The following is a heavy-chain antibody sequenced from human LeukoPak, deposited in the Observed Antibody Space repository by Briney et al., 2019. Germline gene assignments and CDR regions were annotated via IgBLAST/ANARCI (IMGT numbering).Heavy chain of an antibody. CDR3: ATHSPEWRYSGYYNYYYIDV. J-gene: IGHJ6*03. CDR2: ISAYNGNT. V-gene: IGHV1-18*01. D-gene: IGHD5-12*01. Sequence: ASVKVSCKASGYTFTNYGISWVRQAPGQGLEWMGWISAYNGNTNYAPKLQGRVTMTTDTSTSTAYMELSSLRSEDTAVYYCATHSPEWRYSGYYNYYYIDVWGKGTTVTVSS. CDR1: GYTFTNYG.